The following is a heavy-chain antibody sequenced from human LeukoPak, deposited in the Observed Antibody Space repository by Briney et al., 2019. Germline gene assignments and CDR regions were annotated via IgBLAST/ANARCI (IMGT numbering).Heavy chain of an antibody. D-gene: IGHD2-2*01. CDR3: AKDLRYCSSTSCGY. Sequence: GGSLRLSCSASGFTISSYTLHWVRQAPGKGLEWVALISYDGTNKYYADSVKGRFTISRDNSKNTLYLQMNSLRAEDTAVYYCAKDLRYCSSTSCGYWGQGTLVTVSS. CDR1: GFTISSYT. CDR2: ISYDGTNK. V-gene: IGHV3-30-3*01. J-gene: IGHJ4*02.